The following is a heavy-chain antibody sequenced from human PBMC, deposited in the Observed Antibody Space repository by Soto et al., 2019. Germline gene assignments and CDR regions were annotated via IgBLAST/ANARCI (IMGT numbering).Heavy chain of an antibody. CDR2: INPNSGGT. Sequence: RASVKVSCKASGYTFTGYYMHWVRQAPGQGLEWMGWINPNSGGTNYAQKFQGRVTMTRDTSINTAYMELSRLRSDDTAVYYCARGPHSSGWYEGDYWGQGTLVTVSS. D-gene: IGHD6-19*01. CDR1: GYTFTGYY. CDR3: ARGPHSSGWYEGDY. V-gene: IGHV1-2*02. J-gene: IGHJ4*02.